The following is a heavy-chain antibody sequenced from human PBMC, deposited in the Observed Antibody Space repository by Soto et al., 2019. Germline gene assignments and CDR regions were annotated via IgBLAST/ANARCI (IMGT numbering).Heavy chain of an antibody. CDR3: AREGHCSSTGCPGDY. V-gene: IGHV4-34*01. D-gene: IGHD2-2*01. Sequence: QVQLQQWGAGPLKPSETLSLTCAVYGGSFSGYYWSWIRQPPGKGLEWIGEINHSGSTNYNPSLKSRVTISVDTSKNQFSLKLSSVTAADTAVYYCAREGHCSSTGCPGDYWGQGTLVTVSS. J-gene: IGHJ4*02. CDR1: GGSFSGYY. CDR2: INHSGST.